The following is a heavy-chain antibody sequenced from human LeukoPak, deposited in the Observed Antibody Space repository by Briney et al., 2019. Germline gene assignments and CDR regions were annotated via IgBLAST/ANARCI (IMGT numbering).Heavy chain of an antibody. J-gene: IGHJ4*02. D-gene: IGHD1-26*01. Sequence: SQTLSLTCAISGDSVPSNRAAWSWIRQSPSRGLEWLGRTYYRSKLFNDYALSVKSRITINPDTSKNQFSLQLTSVTPEDTAVYYCARWVHEARYFDNWGQGTLVTVSS. CDR2: TYYRSKLFN. V-gene: IGHV6-1*01. CDR1: GDSVPSNRAA. CDR3: ARWVHEARYFDN.